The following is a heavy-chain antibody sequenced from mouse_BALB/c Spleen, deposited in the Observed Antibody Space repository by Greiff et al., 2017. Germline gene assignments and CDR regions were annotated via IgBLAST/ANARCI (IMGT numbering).Heavy chain of an antibody. CDR1: GFNIKDTH. CDR3: ASLLPYAMDY. CDR2: IDPANGNT. V-gene: IGHV14-3*02. J-gene: IGHJ4*01. D-gene: IGHD1-1*01. Sequence: EVQLQQSGAELVKPGASVKLSCTASGFNIKDTHMHWVKQRPEQGLEWIGRIDPANGNTKYDSKFQGKATITADTSSNTAYLQLSSLTSEDTAVYYCASLLPYAMDYWGQGTSVTVSS.